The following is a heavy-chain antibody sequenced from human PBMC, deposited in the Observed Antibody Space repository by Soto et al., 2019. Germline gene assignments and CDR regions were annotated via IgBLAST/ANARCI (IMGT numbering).Heavy chain of an antibody. CDR2: INAGNGNT. V-gene: IGHV1-3*01. CDR3: ARYCSSTSCLTYYYYYYGMDV. CDR1: GYTFTSYA. Sequence: ASVKVSCKASGYTFTSYAMHWVRQAPGQRLEWMGWINAGNGNTKYSQKFQGRVTITRDTSASTAYMELSSLRSEDTAVYYCARYCSSTSCLTYYYYYYGMDVWGQGTTVTSP. D-gene: IGHD2-2*01. J-gene: IGHJ6*02.